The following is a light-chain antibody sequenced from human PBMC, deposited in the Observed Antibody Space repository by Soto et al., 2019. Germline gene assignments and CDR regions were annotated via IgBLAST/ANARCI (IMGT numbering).Light chain of an antibody. CDR3: QHYTKWSLT. CDR2: GAS. J-gene: IGKJ4*01. CDR1: QSVDNN. Sequence: IVMTQSPAILSVSPGERATLSCRASQSVDNNLAWYQQKPGQAPRLLIYGASTRATGFPARFSGSGSGTEFTLTISSLQSEDFAVYYCQHYTKWSLTFGGGTKVELK. V-gene: IGKV3-15*01.